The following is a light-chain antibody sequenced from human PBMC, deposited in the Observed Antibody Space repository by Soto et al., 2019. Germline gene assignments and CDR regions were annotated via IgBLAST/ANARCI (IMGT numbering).Light chain of an antibody. V-gene: IGKV1-12*01. J-gene: IGKJ5*01. CDR3: QQANSFPIT. Sequence: DIQMTQSPSSVWASVGYTVTITCRASQGLKFLAWYQQKPGKATRLMIYEATNFQSGVPPRFSGSGSGPDFTHTISSLQPEDFATYFCQQANSFPITFGQGTRLE. CDR1: QGLKF. CDR2: EAT.